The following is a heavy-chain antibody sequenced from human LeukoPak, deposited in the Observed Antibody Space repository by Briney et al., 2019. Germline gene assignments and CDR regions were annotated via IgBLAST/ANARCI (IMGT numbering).Heavy chain of an antibody. CDR3: ARYRGGNDYYYYMDV. Sequence: PGGSLRLSCAASGFTFSSYWMHWVRQAPGKGLVWVSRINSDGSSTSYADSVKGRFTISRDNAKNTLYLQMNSLRAEDTAVYYCARYRGGNDYYYYMDVWGKGTTVTVSS. CDR2: INSDGSST. D-gene: IGHD5-12*01. J-gene: IGHJ6*03. V-gene: IGHV3-74*01. CDR1: GFTFSSYW.